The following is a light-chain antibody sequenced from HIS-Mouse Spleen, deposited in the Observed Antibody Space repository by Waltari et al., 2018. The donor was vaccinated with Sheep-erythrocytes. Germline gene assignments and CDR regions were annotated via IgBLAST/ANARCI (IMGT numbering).Light chain of an antibody. CDR2: DAS. J-gene: IGKJ2*01. V-gene: IGKV3-11*01. Sequence: DIVLTQSPATLSLSPGERATLSCRASQRVSSYLAWYQQKPGQAPRLLSYDASNRATGIPARFSGSGSGTDCTLTISSLEPEDFAVYYCQQRSNWYTFGQGTKLEIK. CDR1: QRVSSY. CDR3: QQRSNWYT.